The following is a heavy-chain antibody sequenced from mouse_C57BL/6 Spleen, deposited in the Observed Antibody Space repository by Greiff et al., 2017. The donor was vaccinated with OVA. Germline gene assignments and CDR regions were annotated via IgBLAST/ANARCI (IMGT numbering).Heavy chain of an antibody. CDR2: INPNNGGT. CDR1: GYTFTDYN. Sequence: VQLQQSGPELVKPGASVKIPCKASGYTFTDYNMDWVKQSHGKSLEWIGDINPNNGGTIYNQKVKGKATLTVDKSSSTAYMELRRLSSEDPAVYYGARSADYYGSSPWLAYWGQGTLVTVSA. J-gene: IGHJ3*01. D-gene: IGHD1-1*01. CDR3: ARSADYYGSSPWLAY. V-gene: IGHV1-18*01.